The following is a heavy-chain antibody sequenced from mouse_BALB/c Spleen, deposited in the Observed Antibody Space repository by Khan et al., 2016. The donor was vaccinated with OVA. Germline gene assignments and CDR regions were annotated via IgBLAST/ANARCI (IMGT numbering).Heavy chain of an antibody. J-gene: IGHJ4*01. CDR1: GYTFTNYG. Sequence: QIQLVQSGPELKKPGETVKISCKASGYTFTNYGMNWVKQAPGKGLKWMGWIYTYTGEPTYADDFKGRFAFSLESSASTAFLQINNLTNDDTATYLCARGSSRAMEYWGQGTSVTVSS. D-gene: IGHD1-1*01. CDR3: ARGSSRAMEY. V-gene: IGHV9-3-1*01. CDR2: IYTYTGEP.